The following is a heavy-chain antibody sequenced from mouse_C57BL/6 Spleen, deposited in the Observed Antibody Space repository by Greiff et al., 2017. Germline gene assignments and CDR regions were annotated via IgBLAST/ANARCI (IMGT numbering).Heavy chain of an antibody. CDR3: ARRGSYDYDAMDY. V-gene: IGHV1-50*01. Sequence: QVQLQQPGAELVKPGASVKLSCKASGYTFTSYWMQWVKQRPGQGLEWIGEIDPSDSYTNYNQKFKGKATLTVDTSSSTAYMPRSSLTSEDSAVYYCARRGSYDYDAMDYWGQGTSVTVSS. D-gene: IGHD1-1*02. CDR2: IDPSDSYT. CDR1: GYTFTSYW. J-gene: IGHJ4*01.